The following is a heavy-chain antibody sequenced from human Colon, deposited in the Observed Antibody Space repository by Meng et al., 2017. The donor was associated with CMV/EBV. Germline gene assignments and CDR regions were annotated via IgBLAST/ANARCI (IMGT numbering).Heavy chain of an antibody. CDR1: FTFSGYA. V-gene: IGHV3-23*01. CDR3: AKNTYYYDNSGPPTYFDL. J-gene: IGHJ2*01. D-gene: IGHD3-22*01. Sequence: FTFSGYAMSWVRQAPGKGLEWVSGLSSGGGSKYYADSVKGRFTISRDNSKNTLYLQMNSLRVEDTAVYYCAKNTYYYDNSGPPTYFDLWGRGTLVTVSS. CDR2: LSSGGGSK.